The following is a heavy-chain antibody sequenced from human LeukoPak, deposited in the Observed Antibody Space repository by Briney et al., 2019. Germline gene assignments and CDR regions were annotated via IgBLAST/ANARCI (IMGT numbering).Heavy chain of an antibody. Sequence: GGALRLSCICSGFTFGEYAMSWVRQAPGKGLEWVGVIKSEGHGGTTEYAASVKGRFTISRDDSESIAYLQMDSLKTEDTAVYYCTRDYIIYGGNSGFDYWGQGTLVTVSS. J-gene: IGHJ4*02. CDR2: IKSEGHGGTT. CDR3: TRDYIIYGGNSGFDY. V-gene: IGHV3-49*04. CDR1: GFTFGEYA. D-gene: IGHD4-23*01.